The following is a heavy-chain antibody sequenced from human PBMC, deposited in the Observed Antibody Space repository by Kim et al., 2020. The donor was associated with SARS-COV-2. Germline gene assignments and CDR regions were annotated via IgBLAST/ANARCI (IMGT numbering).Heavy chain of an antibody. V-gene: IGHV3-23*03. CDR3: AKAPDPYYDSGCFDY. CDR1: GFTFSSYA. D-gene: IGHD3-22*01. Sequence: GGSLRLSCAASGFTFSSYAMSWVRQAPGKGLEWVSVIYSGGSSTYYADSVKGRFTISRDNSKNTLYLQMNSLRAEDTAVYYCAKAPDPYYDSGCFDYWGQGTLVTVSS. CDR2: IYSGGSST. J-gene: IGHJ4*02.